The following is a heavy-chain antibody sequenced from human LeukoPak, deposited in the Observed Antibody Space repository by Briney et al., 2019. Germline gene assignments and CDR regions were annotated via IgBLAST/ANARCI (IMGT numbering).Heavy chain of an antibody. V-gene: IGHV3-33*01. D-gene: IGHD1-1*01. J-gene: IGHJ4*02. CDR2: IWYDGSNK. Sequence: GGSLRLSCAASGFTFSSYGMHWVRQAPGKGLEWVAVIWYDGSNKYYADSVKGRFTISRDNSKNTLYLQMNSLRAEDTAVYYCARVGYKWDDDGVDYWGQGTLVTVSS. CDR1: GFTFSSYG. CDR3: ARVGYKWDDDGVDY.